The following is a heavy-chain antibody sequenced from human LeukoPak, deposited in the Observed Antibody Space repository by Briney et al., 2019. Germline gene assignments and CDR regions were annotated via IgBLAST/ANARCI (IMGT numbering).Heavy chain of an antibody. CDR1: GFTFSSYS. D-gene: IGHD3-10*01. J-gene: IGHJ4*02. CDR2: ISSSSSYI. CDR3: ARVGYGSGSYFDY. Sequence: GGSLRLTCAASGFTFSSYSMNWVRQAPGKGLEWVSSISSSSSYIYYADSVKGRFTISRDNAKNSLYLQMNSLRAEDTAVYYCARVGYGSGSYFDYWGQGTLVTVSS. V-gene: IGHV3-21*01.